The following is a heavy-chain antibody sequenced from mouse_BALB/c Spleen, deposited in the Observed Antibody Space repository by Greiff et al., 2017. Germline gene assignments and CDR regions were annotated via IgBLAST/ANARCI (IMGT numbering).Heavy chain of an antibody. CDR3: ARPLYYGSQLGYFDV. V-gene: IGHV1S137*01. D-gene: IGHD1-1*01. Sequence: QVQLQQSGAELVRPGVSVKISCKGSGYTFTDYAMHWVKQSHAKSLEWIGVISTYYGDASYNQKFKGKATMTVDKSSSTAYMELARLTSEDSAIYYCARPLYYGSQLGYFDVWGAGTTVTVSS. J-gene: IGHJ1*01. CDR1: GYTFTDYA. CDR2: ISTYYGDA.